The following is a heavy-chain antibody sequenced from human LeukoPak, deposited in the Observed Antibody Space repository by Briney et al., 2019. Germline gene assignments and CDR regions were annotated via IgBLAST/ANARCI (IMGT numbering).Heavy chain of an antibody. D-gene: IGHD3-22*01. J-gene: IGHJ4*02. CDR2: FDPEDGEA. Sequence: ASVKVSCKVSGYTLTELSMHWVRQAPGKGLEWMGGFDPEDGEAIYAQKFQGRVTMTEDTSTDTAYMELSSLRSEDTAVYYCATGSYDSSGYYSPILGNWGQGTLVTVSS. V-gene: IGHV1-24*01. CDR3: ATGSYDSSGYYSPILGN. CDR1: GYTLTELS.